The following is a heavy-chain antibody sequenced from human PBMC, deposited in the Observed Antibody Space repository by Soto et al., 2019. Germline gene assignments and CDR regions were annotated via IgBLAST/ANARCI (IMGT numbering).Heavy chain of an antibody. CDR1: GGSFSGYY. CDR2: INHSGST. V-gene: IGHV4-34*01. D-gene: IGHD3-22*01. J-gene: IGHJ5*02. Sequence: QVQLQQWGAGLLKPSETLSLTCAVYGGSFSGYYWTWIRQPPGKGLEWIGEINHSGSTNYNPSLKSRVTISVATSKNQFSLKLSSVTAADTAVYYCAIHSYYYDSSGYYYVWFDPWGQGTLVTVSS. CDR3: AIHSYYYDSSGYYYVWFDP.